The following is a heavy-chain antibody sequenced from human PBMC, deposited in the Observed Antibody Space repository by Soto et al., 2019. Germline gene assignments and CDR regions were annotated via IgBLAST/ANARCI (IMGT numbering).Heavy chain of an antibody. CDR2: IYHRGSA. V-gene: IGHV4-4*02. CDR3: ARDEGGSSGQTESAPREYYYGMDV. D-gene: IGHD6-19*01. Sequence: QVQLQESGPGLVKPSGTLSLTFAVSGGSISSSNWWSWVRQPPGKGLEWIGEIYHRGSANYNPSLKSRVPISIDKSKNQFSLKLSSVTAADTAVYYCARDEGGSSGQTESAPREYYYGMDVWGQGTTVTVSS. J-gene: IGHJ6*02. CDR1: GGSISSSNW.